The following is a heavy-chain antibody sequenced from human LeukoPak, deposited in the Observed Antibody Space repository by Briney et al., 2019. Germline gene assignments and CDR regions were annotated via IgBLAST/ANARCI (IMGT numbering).Heavy chain of an antibody. CDR3: ARYDSRGSASTKFDY. CDR2: IYGRAST. Sequence: PSETLSLTCAVSGYSLGKNYYWGWIRQSPGKGLEWIGRIYGRASTSYNPSLMNRVTMSVDTSKNHFSLQLTSVTAADTAVYYCARYDSRGSASTKFDYWGQGIQVTVSS. CDR1: GYSLGKNYY. D-gene: IGHD3-3*01. J-gene: IGHJ4*02. V-gene: IGHV4-38-2*01.